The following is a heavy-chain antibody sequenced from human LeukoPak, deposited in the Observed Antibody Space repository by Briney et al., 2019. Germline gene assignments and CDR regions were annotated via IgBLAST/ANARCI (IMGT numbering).Heavy chain of an antibody. D-gene: IGHD2-2*01. CDR2: IYDSGSP. CDR3: ARAVPYPFYFDY. J-gene: IGHJ4*02. V-gene: IGHV4-59*11. Sequence: SETLSLTCSVSGASISSHYWSWIRQPPGEGLEWIGYIYDSGSPNHNPSLKSRVTISVDTSQNQFSLKLNSVTAADTAAYYCARAVPYPFYFDYWGQGAPVTVSS. CDR1: GASISSHY.